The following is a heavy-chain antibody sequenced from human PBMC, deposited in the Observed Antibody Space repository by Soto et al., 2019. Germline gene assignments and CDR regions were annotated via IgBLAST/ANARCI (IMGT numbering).Heavy chain of an antibody. CDR3: AREEKCSDGICYSEYFQR. CDR1: GYIFTAYS. D-gene: IGHD2-15*01. CDR2: VNPSGGST. J-gene: IGHJ1*01. V-gene: IGHV1-46*01. Sequence: QVQLVQSGAEVKKPGASVKVSCKASGYIFTAYSMHWVRQAPGQGLEWMGVVNPSGGSTNDAQKFPGRITMTRETSTSTDDMELSSLTSEAAAVYYCAREEKCSDGICYSEYFQRWGQGTLVTVSS.